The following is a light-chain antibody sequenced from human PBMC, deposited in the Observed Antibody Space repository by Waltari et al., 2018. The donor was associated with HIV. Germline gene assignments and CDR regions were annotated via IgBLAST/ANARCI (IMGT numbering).Light chain of an antibody. CDR3: QQFVGPPPIT. J-gene: IGKJ5*01. V-gene: IGKV3-20*01. CDR2: RAS. Sequence: DIVLTQSPSTLSLSPGERATLSCRASQSIRSSFLAWYQQKPGQAPRLLIYRASTRATGIPDRFSGSGSGTDFTLTISRLEPEDFAVYHCQQFVGPPPITFGQGTRLEIK. CDR1: QSIRSSF.